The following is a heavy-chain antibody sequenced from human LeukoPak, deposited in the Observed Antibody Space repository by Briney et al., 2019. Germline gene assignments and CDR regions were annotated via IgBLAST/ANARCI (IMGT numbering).Heavy chain of an antibody. CDR2: LHHSGST. J-gene: IGHJ4*02. Sequence: SSETLSLTCAVSGYSITNTYWWGWILQTPGRGLEWIGSLHHSGSTSYSPSLKSRVTISVDTSKTQFSLRLSSVTAADTAAYYCARVGGDDSTGHYSVDYWGQGTLVTVSS. CDR3: ARVGGDDSTGHYSVDY. V-gene: IGHV4-38-2*01. CDR1: GYSITNTYW. D-gene: IGHD3-22*01.